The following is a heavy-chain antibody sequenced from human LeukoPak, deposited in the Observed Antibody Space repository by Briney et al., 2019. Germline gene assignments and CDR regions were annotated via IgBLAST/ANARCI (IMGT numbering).Heavy chain of an antibody. D-gene: IGHD5-12*01. CDR2: IYDSGST. Sequence: SETLSLTCTVSGGSISSNYWSWVRQPPGKGLEWIGNIYDSGSTHYNPSLESRVTISVDTSKNQFSLKLNSVTAADTAVYYCATHSRAGSGGSENAFEIWGQGTMVTVSS. CDR3: ATHSRAGSGGSENAFEI. CDR1: GGSISSNY. V-gene: IGHV4-59*04. J-gene: IGHJ3*02.